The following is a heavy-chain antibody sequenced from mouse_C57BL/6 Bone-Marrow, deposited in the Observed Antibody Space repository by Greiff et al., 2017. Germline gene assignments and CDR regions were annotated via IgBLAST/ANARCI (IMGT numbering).Heavy chain of an antibody. CDR3: ARLEHYYGSSGGDFDY. D-gene: IGHD1-1*01. CDR2: INPSTGGT. J-gene: IGHJ2*01. V-gene: IGHV1-42*01. Sequence: EVQLQQSGPELVKPGASVKISCKASGYSFTGYYMNWVKQSPDKSLEWIGEINPSTGGTTYNQKFKAKATLTVDKSSRTAYMQLKSLTSEDSAVYYCARLEHYYGSSGGDFDYWGQGTTLTVSS. CDR1: GYSFTGYY.